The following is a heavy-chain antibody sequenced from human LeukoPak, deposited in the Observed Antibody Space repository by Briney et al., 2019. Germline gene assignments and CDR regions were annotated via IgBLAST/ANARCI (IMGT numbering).Heavy chain of an antibody. CDR3: ARVTMAHYYDTSGWFDP. D-gene: IGHD3-22*01. CDR2: IYYSGST. Sequence: TLSLTCTVSGGSISSGGYYWSWIRQHPGKGLEWIGYIYYSGSTYYNPSLKSRVTISVDTSKNQFSLKLSSVTAADTAVYYCARVTMAHYYDTSGWFDPWGQGTLVTVSS. V-gene: IGHV4-31*03. J-gene: IGHJ5*02. CDR1: GGSISSGGYY.